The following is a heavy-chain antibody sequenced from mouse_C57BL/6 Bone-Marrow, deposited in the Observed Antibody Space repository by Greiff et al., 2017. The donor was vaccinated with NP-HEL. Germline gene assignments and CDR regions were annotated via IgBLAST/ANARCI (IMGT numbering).Heavy chain of an antibody. CDR3: ARRDYGSSWRAY. CDR1: GFTFSSYG. V-gene: IGHV5-6*01. CDR2: ISSGGSYT. Sequence: DVQLVESGGDLVKPGGSLKLSCAASGFTFSSYGMSWVRQTPDKRLEWVATISSGGSYTYYPDSVKGRFTISRDNAKNTLYLQMSSLKSEDTAMYYCARRDYGSSWRAYWGQGTLVTVSA. J-gene: IGHJ3*01. D-gene: IGHD1-1*01.